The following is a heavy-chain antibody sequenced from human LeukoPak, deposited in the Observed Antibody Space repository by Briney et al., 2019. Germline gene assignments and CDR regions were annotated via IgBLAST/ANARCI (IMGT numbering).Heavy chain of an antibody. V-gene: IGHV1-8*01. CDR3: ARDGPDYYDSSGYYNWFDP. CDR1: GYTFTSYD. CDR2: MNPNSGNT. J-gene: IGHJ5*02. D-gene: IGHD3-22*01. Sequence: ASVKVSCKASGYTFTSYDINWVRQATGQGLEWMGWMNPNSGNTGYAQKFQGRVTMTRNTSISTAYMELSSLRSEDTAVYYCARDGPDYYDSSGYYNWFDPWGQGTLATVSS.